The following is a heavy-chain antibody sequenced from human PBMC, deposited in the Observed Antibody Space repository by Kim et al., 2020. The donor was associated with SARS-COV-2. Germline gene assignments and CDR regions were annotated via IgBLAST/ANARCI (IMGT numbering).Heavy chain of an antibody. V-gene: IGHV2-5*01. Sequence: RYSPSLKSRLTITKDTSKNQVVLTMTNMDPVDTATYYCAHNDWAAAGFDYWGQGTLVTVSS. D-gene: IGHD6-13*01. CDR3: AHNDWAAAGFDY. J-gene: IGHJ4*02.